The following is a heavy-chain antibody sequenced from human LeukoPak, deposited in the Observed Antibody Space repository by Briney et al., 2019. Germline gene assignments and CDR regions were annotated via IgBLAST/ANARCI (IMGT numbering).Heavy chain of an antibody. CDR3: VRGEAMIVVVIGDY. V-gene: IGHV3-30*03. CDR1: GFTFSSYS. J-gene: IGHJ4*02. Sequence: GGSLRLSCAASGFTFSSYSMNWVRQAPGKGLEWVAVISYDGSNKYYADSVKGRCTISRDNSKNTLYLQMDSLRAEDTAVYYCVRGEAMIVVVIGDYWGQGTLVTVSS. CDR2: ISYDGSNK. D-gene: IGHD3-22*01.